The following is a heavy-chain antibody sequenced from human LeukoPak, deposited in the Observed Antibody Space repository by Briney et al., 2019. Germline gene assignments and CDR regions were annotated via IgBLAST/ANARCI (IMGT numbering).Heavy chain of an antibody. Sequence: GGSLRLSCAASGFTFSSYAMHWVRQAPGKGLEWVAVISYDGSNKYYADSVKGRFTISRDNSKNTLYLQMNSLRAEDTAVYYCARGRLSTRYCSSTSCPYYYYYMDVW. CDR3: ARGRLSTRYCSSTSCPYYYYYMDV. D-gene: IGHD2-2*01. J-gene: IGHJ6*03. CDR2: ISYDGSNK. V-gene: IGHV3-30-3*01. CDR1: GFTFSSYA.